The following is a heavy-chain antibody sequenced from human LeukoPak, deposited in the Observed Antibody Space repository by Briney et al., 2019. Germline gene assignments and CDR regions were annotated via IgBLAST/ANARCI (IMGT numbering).Heavy chain of an antibody. CDR2: IYPGDSET. CDR3: ARSYCSGGSCYFPMYYYYMDV. J-gene: IGHJ6*03. CDR1: GYSFTSYW. V-gene: IGHV5-51*01. Sequence: GESLKISCKGSGYSFTSYWIVWVRQMPGKGLEWMGIIYPGDSETTYSPSFQGQVTISAGKSISTAYLQWSSLKASDTAMYYCARSYCSGGSCYFPMYYYYMDVWGQGTLVTVSS. D-gene: IGHD2-15*01.